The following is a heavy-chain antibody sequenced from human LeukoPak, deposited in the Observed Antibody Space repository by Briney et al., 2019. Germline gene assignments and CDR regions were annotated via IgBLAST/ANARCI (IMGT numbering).Heavy chain of an antibody. Sequence: GGSLRLSCAASGFPFKNYRMHWVRQAPGKGLESVAMIYFDGSHKYYADSVRGRFTISRDNSNNTVVLQMNSLRIEDTAIYYCAKDGHFSESVINYYYYYMDVWGRGTTVTISS. V-gene: IGHV3-30*02. CDR2: IYFDGSHK. CDR3: AKDGHFSESVINYYYYYMDV. J-gene: IGHJ6*03. CDR1: GFPFKNYR. D-gene: IGHD2-21*01.